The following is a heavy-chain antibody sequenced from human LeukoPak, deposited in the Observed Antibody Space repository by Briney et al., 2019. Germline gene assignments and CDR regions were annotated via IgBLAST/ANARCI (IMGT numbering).Heavy chain of an antibody. Sequence: PGGSLRLSCAASGFTFSSYAMHWVRQAPGKGLEWVAVISYDGSNKYYADSVKGRFTISRDNSKNTLYLQMNSLRAEDTAVYYCARDPDFWSGYYTGYFDYWGQGTLVTVSS. CDR2: ISYDGSNK. D-gene: IGHD3-3*01. CDR1: GFTFSSYA. CDR3: ARDPDFWSGYYTGYFDY. J-gene: IGHJ4*02. V-gene: IGHV3-30-3*01.